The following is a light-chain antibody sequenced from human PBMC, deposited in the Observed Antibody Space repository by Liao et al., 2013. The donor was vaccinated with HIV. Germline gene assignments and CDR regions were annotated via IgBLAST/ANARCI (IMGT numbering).Light chain of an antibody. Sequence: SYELTQPPSVSVSPGQSASITCTGDDLGNKYACWYQQKPGQSPVVVIYQDTKRPSGIPERFSGSNSGNTATLTIRGTQAMDEADYYCQAWDSSLAWKVFGTGTRVTVL. V-gene: IGLV3-1*01. CDR1: DLGNKY. J-gene: IGLJ1*01. CDR3: QAWDSSLAWKV. CDR2: QDT.